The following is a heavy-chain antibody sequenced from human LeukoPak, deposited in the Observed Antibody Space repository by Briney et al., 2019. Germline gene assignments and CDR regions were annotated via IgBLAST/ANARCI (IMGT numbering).Heavy chain of an antibody. Sequence: SETLSLTCAVSGGSISSGGYSWSWIRQPPGKGLEWIGYIYHSGSTYYNPSLKSRVTISVDRSKNQFSLKLSSVTAADTAVYYCARVDSEKYHYDSSGYYLVYNWFDPWGQGTLVTVSS. V-gene: IGHV4-30-2*01. J-gene: IGHJ5*02. CDR1: GGSISSGGYS. CDR3: ARVDSEKYHYDSSGYYLVYNWFDP. CDR2: IYHSGST. D-gene: IGHD3-22*01.